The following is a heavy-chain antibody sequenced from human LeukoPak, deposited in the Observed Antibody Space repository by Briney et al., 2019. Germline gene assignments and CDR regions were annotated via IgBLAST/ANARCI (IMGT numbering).Heavy chain of an antibody. D-gene: IGHD6-19*01. CDR2: IVVGSNNT. Sequence: SVKVSCKASGFTFATSAVQWVRQARGQRLEWIGWIVVGSNNTNYAQKFQERATITRDLSTGTAYMELSSLRSEDTAVNYCAAPGYSSGWYGLWGQGTLVTVSS. V-gene: IGHV1-58*01. CDR3: AAPGYSSGWYGL. J-gene: IGHJ4*02. CDR1: GFTFATSA.